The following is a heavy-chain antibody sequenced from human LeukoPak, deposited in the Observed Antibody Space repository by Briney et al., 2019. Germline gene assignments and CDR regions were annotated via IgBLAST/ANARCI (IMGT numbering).Heavy chain of an antibody. J-gene: IGHJ6*03. CDR3: ARGKDYYYYYMDV. Sequence: ASVTVSFTASVYTFTSYYMHWVRQAPGQGREGRGWINPNSGGTNYAQKFQGRVTMTRDTPISTAYMEPSRLRSDDTAVYYCARGKDYYYYYMDVWGKGTTVTVSS. CDR1: VYTFTSYY. V-gene: IGHV1-2*02. CDR2: INPNSGGT.